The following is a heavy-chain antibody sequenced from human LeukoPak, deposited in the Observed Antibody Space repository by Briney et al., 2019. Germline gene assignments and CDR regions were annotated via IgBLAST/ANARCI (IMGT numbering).Heavy chain of an antibody. CDR1: GFTFSSYA. CDR2: MNISGGST. D-gene: IGHD1-7*01. CDR3: ARETKIDY. Sequence: GGSLRLSCEASGFTFSSYAMTWVRQVPGKGLEWVSSMNISGGSTYYADSVKGRFTISRDNSKNTLYLQMNSLRVEDTALYYCARETKIDYWGQGALVTVSS. J-gene: IGHJ4*02. V-gene: IGHV3-23*01.